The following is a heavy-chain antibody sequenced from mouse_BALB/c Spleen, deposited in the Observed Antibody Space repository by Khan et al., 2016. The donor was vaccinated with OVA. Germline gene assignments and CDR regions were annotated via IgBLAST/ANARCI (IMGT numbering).Heavy chain of an antibody. CDR2: ISYSGNT. V-gene: IGHV3-2*02. J-gene: IGHJ2*01. Sequence: EVQLVESGPGLVKPSQSLSLTCTVTGYSITTDYAWNWIRQFPGNKLEWMGFISYSGNTKYNPSLKSRISLTRDTSQNQFFLQLKSVTTEDTARYYCSRVYGGDFDYWGQGTTLTVSS. CDR1: GYSITTDYA. D-gene: IGHD1-1*01. CDR3: SRVYGGDFDY.